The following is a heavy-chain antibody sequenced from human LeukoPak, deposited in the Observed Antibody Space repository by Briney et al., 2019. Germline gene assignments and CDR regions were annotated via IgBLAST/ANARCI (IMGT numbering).Heavy chain of an antibody. D-gene: IGHD1-26*01. CDR3: ARVSAGGGSEWVDN. Sequence: SETLSLTCTVSGDSLTDYYWSWIRQPPGKGLEWSGYISYSGRATYNPSVKSRVNISLATSRPQFSLSLTSVTAADTAVYYCARVSAGGGSEWVDNWGQGTLVTVSS. CDR1: GDSLTDYY. CDR2: ISYSGRA. V-gene: IGHV4-59*01. J-gene: IGHJ5*02.